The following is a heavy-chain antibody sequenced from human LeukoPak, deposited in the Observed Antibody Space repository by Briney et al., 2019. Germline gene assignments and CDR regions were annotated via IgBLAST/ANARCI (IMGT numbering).Heavy chain of an antibody. CDR1: GGSFSGFY. J-gene: IGHJ6*03. CDR2: INHTGNT. Sequence: SETLSLTCAVDGGSFSGFYWSWIRQTPGKGLEWIGDINHTGNTNYNPSLTDYNPSLKSRVTISVDSSKNELSLKVSSVTAADTGVYHCARVRHDPLEYGYYMDVWGKGTTVTVSS. CDR3: ARVRHDPLEYGYYMDV. V-gene: IGHV4-34*01. D-gene: IGHD3-3*01.